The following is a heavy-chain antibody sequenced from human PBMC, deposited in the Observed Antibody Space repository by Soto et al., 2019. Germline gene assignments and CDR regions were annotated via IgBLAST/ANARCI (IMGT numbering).Heavy chain of an antibody. D-gene: IGHD6-13*01. Sequence: GGSLRLSCAASGFTFSNAWMNWVRQAPGKGLEWVGRIKSKTDGGTTDYAAPVKGRFTISRDDSKNTLYLQMNSLKTEDTAVYYCTTGGDRSSSWYCYYYGMDVWGQGTTVTVSS. J-gene: IGHJ6*02. CDR1: GFTFSNAW. V-gene: IGHV3-15*07. CDR2: IKSKTDGGTT. CDR3: TTGGDRSSSWYCYYYGMDV.